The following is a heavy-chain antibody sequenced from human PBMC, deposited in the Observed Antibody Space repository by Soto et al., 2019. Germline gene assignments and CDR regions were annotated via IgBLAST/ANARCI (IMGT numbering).Heavy chain of an antibody. D-gene: IGHD3-22*01. Sequence: QVQLVQSGAEVKKPGASVKVSCKASGYTFTSYGISWVRQAPGQGLEWMGWISAYNGNTNYAQKLQGRVTMTTDTSTSTAYMEPRSLRSDDTAVYYCARDRGGYYYDSSGYYPDYWGQGTLVTVSS. CDR3: ARDRGGYYYDSSGYYPDY. CDR1: GYTFTSYG. J-gene: IGHJ4*02. CDR2: ISAYNGNT. V-gene: IGHV1-18*01.